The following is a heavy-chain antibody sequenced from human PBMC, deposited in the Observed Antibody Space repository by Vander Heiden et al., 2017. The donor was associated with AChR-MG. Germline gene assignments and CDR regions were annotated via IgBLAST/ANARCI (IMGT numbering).Heavy chain of an antibody. V-gene: IGHV1-24*01. CDR2: SDVEDGET. J-gene: IGHJ4*02. CDR3: AKDEGGSLQY. Sequence: QVQLIQSGAEVRKPGASVKVSRKVSGNTVRELPIHWVRQAPGKGLEWMGGSDVEDGETIYAQKFQGRVTMTKDTSTDTVYMEMNSLRSEDTAVYYCAKDEGGSLQYWGQGTLGRVSS. D-gene: IGHD2-15*01. CDR1: GNTVRELP.